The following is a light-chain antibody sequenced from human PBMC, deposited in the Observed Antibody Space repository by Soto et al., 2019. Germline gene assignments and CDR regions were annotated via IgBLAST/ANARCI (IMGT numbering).Light chain of an antibody. CDR3: QQYYSTPVT. CDR2: WAS. J-gene: IGKJ2*01. V-gene: IGKV4-1*01. CDR1: QSVLYSTTNKKY. Sequence: DIVMTQSPDSLAVSLGERATINCKSSQSVLYSTTNKKYLAWYQQKPGQPPKLLIYWASTRQSGVPDRFSGSGSGTDFTLTISSLQAEDVAVYYCQQYYSTPVTFGQGTKLEIK.